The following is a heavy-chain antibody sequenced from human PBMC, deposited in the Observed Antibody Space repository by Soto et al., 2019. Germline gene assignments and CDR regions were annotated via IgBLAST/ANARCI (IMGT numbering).Heavy chain of an antibody. CDR1: GFTFSSYA. Sequence: EVQLLESGGGLVQPGGSLRLSCAASGFTFSSYAMSCVRQAPGKGLECVSPLSGSGTITYYADSVKGRFTISRDNSKNTLYLQMNGLRADDTAVYYCAKLMGATRGGFDSWGQGTLVTVSS. CDR3: AKLMGATRGGFDS. CDR2: LSGSGTIT. V-gene: IGHV3-23*01. D-gene: IGHD1-26*01. J-gene: IGHJ4*02.